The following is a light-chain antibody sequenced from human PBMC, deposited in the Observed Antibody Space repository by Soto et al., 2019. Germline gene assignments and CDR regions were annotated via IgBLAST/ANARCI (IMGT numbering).Light chain of an antibody. CDR1: QGNNNY. Sequence: IQMTQSPSSLSASVGDRVTITCRASQGNNNYLAWYQQKPGKVPKLLIYAASTLQSGVPSRFSGSGSGTDFTLTISSLQPEDVATYYCQNYNSSPRTFGQGTRVEIK. CDR2: AAS. J-gene: IGKJ1*01. CDR3: QNYNSSPRT. V-gene: IGKV1-27*01.